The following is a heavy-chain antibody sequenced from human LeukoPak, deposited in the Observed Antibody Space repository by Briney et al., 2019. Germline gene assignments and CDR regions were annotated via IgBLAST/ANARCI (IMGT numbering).Heavy chain of an antibody. Sequence: GGSLRLSCAASGFTLSSYWMHWVRQAPGKGLVWVSRINSDGNNTNYADSVKGRFTISRDNAKNTVYLQMNSLRAEDTAVYYCARDKSGGYYYWFDPWGQGTLVTVSS. CDR2: INSDGNNT. J-gene: IGHJ5*02. D-gene: IGHD3-22*01. CDR3: ARDKSGGYYYWFDP. CDR1: GFTLSSYW. V-gene: IGHV3-74*01.